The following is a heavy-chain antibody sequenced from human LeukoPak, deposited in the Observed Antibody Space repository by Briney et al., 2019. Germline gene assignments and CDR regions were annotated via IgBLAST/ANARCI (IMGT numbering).Heavy chain of an antibody. CDR3: ARDGGCSGGSCYGY. J-gene: IGHJ4*02. CDR2: INAGNGNT. Sequence: ASVKVSCKASGYTFTSYAMHWVRQAPGQRLEWMGWINAGNGNTKYSQKFQGRVTITRDPSASTAYMELSSLRSEDTAVYYCARDGGCSGGSCYGYWGQGTLVTVSS. CDR1: GYTFTSYA. D-gene: IGHD2-15*01. V-gene: IGHV1-3*01.